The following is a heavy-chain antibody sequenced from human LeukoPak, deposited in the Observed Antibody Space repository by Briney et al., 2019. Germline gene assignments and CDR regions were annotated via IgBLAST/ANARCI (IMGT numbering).Heavy chain of an antibody. Sequence: GGSLRLSCAASGFTFDDYAMHWVRQAPGKGLEWVSGISWNSGSIGYAGSVKGRFTISRDNAKNSLYLQMNSLRAEDTALYYCAKSHYYDSSGPGAFDIWGQGTMVTVSS. CDR2: ISWNSGSI. J-gene: IGHJ3*02. D-gene: IGHD3-22*01. CDR1: GFTFDDYA. CDR3: AKSHYYDSSGPGAFDI. V-gene: IGHV3-9*01.